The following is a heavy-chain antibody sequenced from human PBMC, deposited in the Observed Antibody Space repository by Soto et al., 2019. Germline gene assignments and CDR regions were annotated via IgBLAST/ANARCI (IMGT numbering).Heavy chain of an antibody. CDR2: IKGDGSAK. Sequence: EVQLVESGGGLVQPGGSLRLSCAASGFTFGNYWMTWVRQAPGKGLEWVANIKGDGSAKSYLDSVRGRFTVSRDNAENSLFLHMNILRPEDTALYYRARDVSPGSSGYYLEAFDIWGQGTMVTVS. CDR1: GFTFGNYW. CDR3: ARDVSPGSSGYYLEAFDI. D-gene: IGHD6-25*01. V-gene: IGHV3-7*05. J-gene: IGHJ3*02.